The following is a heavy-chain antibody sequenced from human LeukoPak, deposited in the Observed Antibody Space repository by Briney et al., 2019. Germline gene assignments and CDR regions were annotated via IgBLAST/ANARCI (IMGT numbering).Heavy chain of an antibody. CDR1: GYTFTSHY. Sequence: ASVKVSCKASGYTFTSHYMHWVRQAPGQGLEWMGIINPSGGSTNYAQKFQGRVTVTRDTSTSTVYMELSSLRSEDTAVYYCARVGVPGGVYYGMDVWGQGTTVTVSS. CDR3: ARVGVPGGVYYGMDV. V-gene: IGHV1-46*01. D-gene: IGHD1-1*01. CDR2: INPSGGST. J-gene: IGHJ6*02.